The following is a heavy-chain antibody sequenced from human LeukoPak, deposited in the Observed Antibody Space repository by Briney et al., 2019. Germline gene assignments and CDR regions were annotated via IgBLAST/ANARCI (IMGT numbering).Heavy chain of an antibody. CDR3: ARQPYDILTGYHYYFDY. Sequence: PSETLSLTCTVSGGSISSSSYYWSWIRQPPGKGLEWIGSIYYSGSTYYNPSLKSRVTISVDTSKNQFSLELSSVTAADAAVYYCARQPYDILTGYHYYFDYWGQGTLVTVSS. CDR2: IYYSGST. J-gene: IGHJ4*02. CDR1: GGSISSSSYY. D-gene: IGHD3-9*01. V-gene: IGHV4-39*01.